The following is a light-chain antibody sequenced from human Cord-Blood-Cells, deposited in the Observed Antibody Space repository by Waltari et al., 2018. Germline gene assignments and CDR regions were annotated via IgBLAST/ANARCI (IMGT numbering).Light chain of an antibody. CDR2: RNN. CDR1: SSHIGSNY. V-gene: IGLV1-47*01. Sequence: QSVLTQPPSASGTPGQRVTISCSGSSSHIGSNYVYWYQQLPGTAPKLLIYRNNQRPSGVPALFSGSKSGTSASLAISGLRSEDEADYYCAAWDDSLSGPVFGGGTQLTVL. CDR3: AAWDDSLSGPV. J-gene: IGLJ7*01.